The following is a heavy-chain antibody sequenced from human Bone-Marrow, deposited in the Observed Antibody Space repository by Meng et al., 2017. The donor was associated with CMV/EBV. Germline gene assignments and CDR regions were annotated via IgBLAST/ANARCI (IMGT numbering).Heavy chain of an antibody. CDR1: GFIFSSYE. V-gene: IGHV3-48*03. J-gene: IGHJ4*02. CDR2: INANGTTI. D-gene: IGHD3-22*01. CDR3: ARGHLDTSGYYYVY. Sequence: GGSLRLSCAASGFIFSSYEMSWVRQAPGKGLEWVSYINANGTTIFYADSVKGRFTISRDNAKHSLYMQMTSLRDEDTAVYYCARGHLDTSGYYYVYWGQGTLVTVSS.